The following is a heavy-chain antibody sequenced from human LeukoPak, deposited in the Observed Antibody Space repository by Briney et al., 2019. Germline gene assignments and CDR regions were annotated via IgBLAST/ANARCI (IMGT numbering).Heavy chain of an antibody. J-gene: IGHJ4*02. CDR3: ARGGRGSRAAGPYYFDY. Sequence: PGGSLRLSCAASGFTFSSYEMNWVRQAPGKGLEWMGIINPSGGSTSYAQKFQGRVTMTRDTSTSTVYMELSSLRSEDTAVYYCARGGRGSRAAGPYYFDYWGQGTLVTVSS. CDR2: INPSGGST. CDR1: GFTFSSYE. V-gene: IGHV1-46*01. D-gene: IGHD6-13*01.